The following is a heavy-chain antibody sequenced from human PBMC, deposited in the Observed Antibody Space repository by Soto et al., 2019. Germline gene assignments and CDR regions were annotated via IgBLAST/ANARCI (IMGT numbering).Heavy chain of an antibody. J-gene: IGHJ4*02. V-gene: IGHV3-21*01. CDR2: ISSSSSYI. CDR3: ARDLYSSSARYFDY. Sequence: EVQLVESGGGLVKPGGSLRLSCAASEFTFSNYSMNWVRQAPGKGLEWVSYISSSSSYIYYADSVKGRFTISRDNAKNLLYLQLNSLRAEDPAVYYCARDLYSSSARYFDYWGQGTLVTVSS. D-gene: IGHD6-6*01. CDR1: EFTFSNYS.